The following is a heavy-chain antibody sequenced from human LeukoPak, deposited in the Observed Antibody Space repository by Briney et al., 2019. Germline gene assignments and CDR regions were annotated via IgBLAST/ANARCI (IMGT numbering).Heavy chain of an antibody. V-gene: IGHV4-39*07. CDR2: IYYSGST. Sequence: SETLSLTCTVSGGSISSSSYYWGWIRQPPGKGLEWIGSIYYSGSTYYNPSLKSRVTISVDTSKNQFSLKLSSVTAADTAVYYCARDISGWYFGLDRNWYFDLWGRGTLVTVSS. CDR3: ARDISGWYFGLDRNWYFDL. D-gene: IGHD6-19*01. CDR1: GGSISSSSYY. J-gene: IGHJ2*01.